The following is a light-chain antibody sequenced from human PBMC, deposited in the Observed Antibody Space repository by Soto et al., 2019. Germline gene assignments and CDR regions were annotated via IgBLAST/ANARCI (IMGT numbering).Light chain of an antibody. V-gene: IGKV3-20*01. J-gene: IGKJ4*01. Sequence: EIVVTQSPGTLSLSPGERATLSCRASQSVKSSYLAWYQQKSGQPPRLLIYGASTRATGSPDRFIGSGSGTDFTLTISRMEPEDFAVFYCQQYGSSPLTFGGGTKVEIK. CDR2: GAS. CDR1: QSVKSSY. CDR3: QQYGSSPLT.